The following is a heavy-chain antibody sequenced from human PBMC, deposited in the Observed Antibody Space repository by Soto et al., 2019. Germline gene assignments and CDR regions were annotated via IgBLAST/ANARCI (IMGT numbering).Heavy chain of an antibody. J-gene: IGHJ4*02. Sequence: QVQLVESGGGVVQPGRSLRLSCAVSGFTVSTYGMHWVRQAPGKGLEWVAVISRDGGTKYYADSVKGRFTISRDNSRKTLFLEMNSLRGDDMAVYYCPGEVASGYWGQGTLVNVSS. V-gene: IGHV3-30*03. CDR1: GFTVSTYG. CDR3: PGEVASGY. CDR2: ISRDGGTK. D-gene: IGHD2-21*01.